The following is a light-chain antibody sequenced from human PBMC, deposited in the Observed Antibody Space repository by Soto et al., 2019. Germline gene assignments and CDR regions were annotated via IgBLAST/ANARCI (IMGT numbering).Light chain of an antibody. CDR3: QHYQNLWA. CDR1: QSVSSSH. V-gene: IGKV3D-7*01. J-gene: IGKJ1*01. CDR2: SAS. Sequence: EIVLTQSPGTLSLSPGERATLSCRASQSVSSSHLAWYQQKPGQAPRLLIYSASSRATGTPARFSGSGSGTEFTLTISSLQSEDFAVYYCQHYQNLWAFGQGTKVDI.